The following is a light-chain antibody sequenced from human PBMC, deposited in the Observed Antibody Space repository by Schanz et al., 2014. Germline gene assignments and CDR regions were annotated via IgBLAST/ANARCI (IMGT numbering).Light chain of an antibody. V-gene: IGKV3-20*01. J-gene: IGKJ1*01. CDR1: QSVSSY. CDR2: GAS. Sequence: EIVLTQSPATLSLSPGERATLSCRASQSVSSYLAWYQQKPGQAPRLLIYGASSRATGTPDRFSGSGSGTHFPLTISRLDPEDFALYYCQQYGSSPETFGQGTKVEIK. CDR3: QQYGSSPET.